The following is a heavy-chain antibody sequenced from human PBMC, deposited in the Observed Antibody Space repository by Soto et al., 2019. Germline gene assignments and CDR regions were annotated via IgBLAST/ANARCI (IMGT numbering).Heavy chain of an antibody. J-gene: IGHJ4*02. V-gene: IGHV1-69*01. D-gene: IGHD3-10*01. CDR1: GGTFSRHS. CDR2: IIPIFDAT. CDR3: ARELTCVRGS. Sequence: QVQMVQSGAEVKKPGSSARVSCKVSGGTFSRHSISWVRQAPGQGLEWMGGIIPIFDATQYAQKFQGRLSITADESTTPFGMDLSGLRPEDTDIYYCARELTCVRGSWGQGTLVTVS.